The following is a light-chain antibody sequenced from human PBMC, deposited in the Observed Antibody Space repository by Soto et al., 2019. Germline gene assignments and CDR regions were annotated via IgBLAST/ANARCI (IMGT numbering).Light chain of an antibody. CDR1: QTLSRY. Sequence: DIQMTQSPSSLSASVGDRVTITCWASQTLSRYLNWYQQKPGKAPKLLIYAASSLQSGVPSRFRGSGSGTDFTLTISSLQPEDFATYYCQQSYSTPYTFGQGTKLEIK. J-gene: IGKJ2*01. V-gene: IGKV1-39*01. CDR2: AAS. CDR3: QQSYSTPYT.